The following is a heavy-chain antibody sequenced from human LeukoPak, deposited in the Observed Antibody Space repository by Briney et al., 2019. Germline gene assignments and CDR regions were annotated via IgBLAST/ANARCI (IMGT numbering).Heavy chain of an antibody. J-gene: IGHJ4*02. CDR2: ISWDGGST. CDR3: AKDIWGRDMGVDY. V-gene: IGHV3-43*01. D-gene: IGHD3-16*01. CDR1: GFTFDDYT. Sequence: GGSLRLSCAASGFTFDDYTMHWVRQAPGKGLEWVSLISWDGGSTYYADSVKGRFTISRDNSKNSLYLQMNSLRTEDTALYYRAKDIWGRDMGVDYWGQGTLVTVSS.